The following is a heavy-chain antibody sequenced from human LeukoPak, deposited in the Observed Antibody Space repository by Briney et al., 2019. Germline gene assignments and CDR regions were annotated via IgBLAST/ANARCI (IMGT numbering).Heavy chain of an antibody. CDR3: AKGRGYCTGGSCYSDY. CDR2: ISGGGGST. J-gene: IGHJ4*02. CDR1: GFTFSTYA. Sequence: PGGSLRLSCAASGFTFSTYAMSWVRQAPGKGLEWVSGISGGGGSTRYADSVKGRFTISRDNSKNTLYLQMNSLRVEDTAIYYCAKGRGYCTGGSCYSDYWGQGTLVTVSS. D-gene: IGHD2-15*01. V-gene: IGHV3-23*01.